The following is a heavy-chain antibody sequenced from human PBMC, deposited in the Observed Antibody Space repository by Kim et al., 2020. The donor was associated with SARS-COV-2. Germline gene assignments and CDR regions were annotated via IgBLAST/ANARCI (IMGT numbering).Heavy chain of an antibody. V-gene: IGHV3-74*01. CDR2: VSPDGTYV. D-gene: IGHD3-10*02. CDR3: VKGGLFDFED. Sequence: LSLTCAASGFTFRTSRMDWVRQVPGKGLVWVSRVSPDGTYVLNADSVKGRFIISRDNAKNTLYLQMNSLRAEDTGIYHCVKGGLFDFEDWGQGAMVTVSS. CDR1: GFTFRTSR. J-gene: IGHJ4*02.